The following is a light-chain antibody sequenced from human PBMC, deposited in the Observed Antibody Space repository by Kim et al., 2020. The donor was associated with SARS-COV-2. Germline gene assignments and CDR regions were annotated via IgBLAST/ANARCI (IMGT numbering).Light chain of an antibody. CDR1: SLRSYY. V-gene: IGLV3-19*01. J-gene: IGLJ2*01. CDR3: NSRDSSGNHVV. CDR2: GKN. Sequence: SSELTQDPAVSVALGQTVRITCQGDSLRSYYASWYKQKPGKAPVLVIYGKNNRPSGIPERFSGSSSGNTASLTITGAQAEDEADYYCNSRDSSGNHVVFG.